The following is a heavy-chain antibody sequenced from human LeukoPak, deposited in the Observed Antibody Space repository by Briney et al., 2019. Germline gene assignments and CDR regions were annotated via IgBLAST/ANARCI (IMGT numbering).Heavy chain of an antibody. Sequence: ASVKVSCKASGYTFTSYGISWVRQAPGQGLEWMGWISAYNGNTNYAQKLQGRVTMTTDTSTSTAYMELRSLRSDDTAVYYCARDGISSGWYPDPFDIWGQGTMVTVSS. J-gene: IGHJ3*02. CDR2: ISAYNGNT. CDR3: ARDGISSGWYPDPFDI. CDR1: GYTFTSYG. D-gene: IGHD6-19*01. V-gene: IGHV1-18*04.